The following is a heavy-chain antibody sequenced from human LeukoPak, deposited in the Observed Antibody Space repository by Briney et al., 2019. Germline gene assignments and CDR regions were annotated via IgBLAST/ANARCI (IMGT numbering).Heavy chain of an antibody. CDR3: ARKWLDHYFDY. J-gene: IGHJ4*02. CDR2: ISSNGGST. Sequence: PGGSLRLSCAASGFTFSSYAMHWVRQAPGKGLEYVSAISSNGGSTYYANSVKGRFTISRDNSKNTLYLQMGSLRAEDMAVYYCARKWLDHYFDYWGQGTLVTVSS. D-gene: IGHD6-19*01. V-gene: IGHV3-64*01. CDR1: GFTFSSYA.